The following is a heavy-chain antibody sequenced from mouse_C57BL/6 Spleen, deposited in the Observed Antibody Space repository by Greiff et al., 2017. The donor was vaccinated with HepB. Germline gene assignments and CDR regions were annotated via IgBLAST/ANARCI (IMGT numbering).Heavy chain of an antibody. Sequence: EVQLVESGGDLVKPGGSLKLSCAASGFTFSSYGMSWVRQTPDKRLEWVATISSGGSYTYYPDSVKGRFTISRDNAKNTLYLQMSSLKSEDTAMYYCASAYYSNYDYAMDYWGQGTSVTVSS. J-gene: IGHJ4*01. D-gene: IGHD2-5*01. CDR1: GFTFSSYG. CDR2: ISSGGSYT. V-gene: IGHV5-6*01. CDR3: ASAYYSNYDYAMDY.